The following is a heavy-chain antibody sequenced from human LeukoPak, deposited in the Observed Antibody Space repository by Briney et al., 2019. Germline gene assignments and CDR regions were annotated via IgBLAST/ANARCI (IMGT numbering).Heavy chain of an antibody. CDR1: GFTFSSYS. Sequence: GSLRLSCAASGFTFSSYSMNWVRQAPGEGLEWVSSISSSSSYIYYADSVKGRFTISRDNAKNSLYLQMNSLRAEDTAVYYCARDEDGYNYYWGQGTLVTVSS. D-gene: IGHD5-24*01. CDR3: ARDEDGYNYY. V-gene: IGHV3-21*01. J-gene: IGHJ4*02. CDR2: ISSSSSYI.